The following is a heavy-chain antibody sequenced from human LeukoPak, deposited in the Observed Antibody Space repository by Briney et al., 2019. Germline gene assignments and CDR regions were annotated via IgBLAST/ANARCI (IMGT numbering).Heavy chain of an antibody. CDR2: ISGSGGST. Sequence: GGSLRLSCAASGFTFSSYAMSWVRQAPGKGLEWVSAISGSGGSTYYADSVKGRFTISRDNSKNTLYLQMNSLRAEDTAVYYCAKDLVLVVYAKPNYGMDVWGQGTTVTVSS. CDR3: AKDLVLVVYAKPNYGMDV. V-gene: IGHV3-23*01. D-gene: IGHD2-8*01. J-gene: IGHJ6*02. CDR1: GFTFSSYA.